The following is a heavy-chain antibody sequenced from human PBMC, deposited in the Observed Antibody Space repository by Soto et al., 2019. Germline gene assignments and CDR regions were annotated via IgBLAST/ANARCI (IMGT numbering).Heavy chain of an antibody. D-gene: IGHD3-22*01. V-gene: IGHV1-18*01. CDR2: ISAYNGNT. Sequence: ASVKVSCKASGYTFTSYGISWVRQAPGQRLEWMGWISAYNGNTNYAQKLQGRVTMTTDTSTSTAYMELRSLRSDDTAVYYCARGLNYKYYYDSSGYSYFDYWGQGTLVTVSS. CDR1: GYTFTSYG. J-gene: IGHJ4*02. CDR3: ARGLNYKYYYDSSGYSYFDY.